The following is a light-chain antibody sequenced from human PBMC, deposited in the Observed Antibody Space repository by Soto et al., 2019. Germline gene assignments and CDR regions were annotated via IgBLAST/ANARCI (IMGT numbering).Light chain of an antibody. CDR2: GTS. CDR3: QQYVSWT. Sequence: EIVLTQSPGTLSVSPGERATLSCRASQTIRSNYLAWYQQKPGQAPSLLIYGTSSRATGIPDRFSGSESVTDFTLTISRLEPEDSAIYYCQQYVSWTFGQGTKVEIK. J-gene: IGKJ1*01. CDR1: QTIRSNY. V-gene: IGKV3-20*01.